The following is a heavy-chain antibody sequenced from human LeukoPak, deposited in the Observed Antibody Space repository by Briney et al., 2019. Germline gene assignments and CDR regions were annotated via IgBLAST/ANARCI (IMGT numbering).Heavy chain of an antibody. CDR3: TRDGSNGYHPLGWFDP. V-gene: IGHV3-11*01. D-gene: IGHD3-16*01. CDR1: GFTFSDYY. J-gene: IGHJ5*02. Sequence: GGSLRLSCAASGFTFSDYYMSWIRQAPGKGLEWVSYISGTDNTIYYADSVKGRFTMSRDNAKNSLYLQMNSLRAEDTAVYYCTRDGSNGYHPLGWFDPWGQGTLVTVSS. CDR2: ISGTDNTI.